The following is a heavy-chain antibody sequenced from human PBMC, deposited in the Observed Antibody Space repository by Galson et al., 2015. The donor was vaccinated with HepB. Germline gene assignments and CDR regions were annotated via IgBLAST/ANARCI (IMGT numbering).Heavy chain of an antibody. CDR2: IKSKTDGGTT. CDR3: TTARRLIRADWSFDL. V-gene: IGHV3-15*01. D-gene: IGHD3-16*01. J-gene: IGHJ2*01. Sequence: SLRLSCAASGFTLSNAWMSWVRQAPGKGREWVGRIKSKTDGGTTDYAAPVKARFTISRDDSKDTLYLQMNSLKTEDTAVYYCTTARRLIRADWSFDLWGRGTLVTVSS. CDR1: GFTLSNAW.